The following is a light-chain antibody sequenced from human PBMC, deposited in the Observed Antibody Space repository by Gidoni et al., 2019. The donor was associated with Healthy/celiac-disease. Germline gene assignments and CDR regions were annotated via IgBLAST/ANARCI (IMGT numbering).Light chain of an antibody. CDR1: QSVNNN. CDR2: GAA. V-gene: IGKV3-15*01. Sequence: ILMPQAPATMSVSPCERATISCRASQSVNNNLAWYQQKPGQAPRLLLYGAATRAPGIPARFSGSGSGTELTLTISSLQSEDFAVYYCQQYNNWPLTFGGGTKVEIK. CDR3: QQYNNWPLT. J-gene: IGKJ4*01.